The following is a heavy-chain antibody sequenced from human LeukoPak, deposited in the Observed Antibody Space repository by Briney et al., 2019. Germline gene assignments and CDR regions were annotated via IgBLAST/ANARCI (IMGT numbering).Heavy chain of an antibody. Sequence: GGSLRLSCAASGFTFTNYALHWVRRAPGKGLEWVALISVDGSHDYYADSVKGRVSISRDNSNNTLFLQVNSRSPEDTAVYYCARDADFGGNSRLGFQFWGQGTLVTVSS. CDR2: ISVDGSHD. J-gene: IGHJ4*02. V-gene: IGHV3-30*03. D-gene: IGHD4-23*01. CDR1: GFTFTNYA. CDR3: ARDADFGGNSRLGFQF.